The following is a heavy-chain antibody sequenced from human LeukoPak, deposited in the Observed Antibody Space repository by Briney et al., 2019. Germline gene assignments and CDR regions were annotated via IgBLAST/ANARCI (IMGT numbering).Heavy chain of an antibody. J-gene: IGHJ2*01. CDR3: ARVRYYDISGDSNWYFDL. V-gene: IGHV4-59*01. CDR1: GGAISAYY. Sequence: SETLSLTCIVSGGAISAYYWSRIRQPPGKGLEWLGYIYDNGNINYNPSLKSRVTISTDTSRNEISLNLRSVTAADTAVYHCARVRYYDISGDSNWYFDLWGRGTLVTVSS. CDR2: IYDNGNI. D-gene: IGHD3-22*01.